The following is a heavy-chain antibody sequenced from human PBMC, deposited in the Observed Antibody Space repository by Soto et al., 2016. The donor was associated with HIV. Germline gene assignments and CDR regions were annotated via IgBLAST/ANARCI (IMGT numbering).Heavy chain of an antibody. D-gene: IGHD1-1*01. J-gene: IGHJ3*01. CDR2: IDHRGSL. Sequence: QVRLQQWGRRLLKSSETLSLTCAVYGASLSNYYWSWIRQPPGKGLEWIGEIDHRGSLDYNSSLRSRLNMSIDTSKNQFSLRLESMTAADTGVYYCVRHVQNSDPLFDVWGQGPGLHLF. CDR1: GASLSNYY. V-gene: IGHV4-34*02. CDR3: VRHVQNSDPLFDV.